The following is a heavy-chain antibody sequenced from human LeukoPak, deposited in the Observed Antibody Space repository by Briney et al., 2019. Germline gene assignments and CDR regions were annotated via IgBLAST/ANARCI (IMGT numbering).Heavy chain of an antibody. CDR2: IIPIFGTA. CDR1: GGTFSSYA. D-gene: IGHD3-10*01. Sequence: SVKVSCKASGGTFSSYAISWVRQAPGQGLEWMGGIIPIFGTANYAQKFQGRVTITADESTSTAYMELSSLRSEDTAVYYCAGLLWFGELLYDPHYYFDYWGQGTLVTVSS. V-gene: IGHV1-69*13. CDR3: AGLLWFGELLYDPHYYFDY. J-gene: IGHJ4*02.